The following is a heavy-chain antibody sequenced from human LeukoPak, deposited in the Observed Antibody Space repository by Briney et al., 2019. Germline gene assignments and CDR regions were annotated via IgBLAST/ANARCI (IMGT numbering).Heavy chain of an antibody. CDR3: ARDPEADILTGYYPYYFDY. CDR1: GFTFSSYS. D-gene: IGHD3-9*01. Sequence: GGSLRLSRAASGFTFSSYSMNWVRQAPGKGLEWVSSISSSSSYIYYADSVKGRFTISRDNAKNSLYLQMNSLRAEDTAVYYCARDPEADILTGYYPYYFDYWGQGTLVTVSS. CDR2: ISSSSSYI. V-gene: IGHV3-21*01. J-gene: IGHJ4*02.